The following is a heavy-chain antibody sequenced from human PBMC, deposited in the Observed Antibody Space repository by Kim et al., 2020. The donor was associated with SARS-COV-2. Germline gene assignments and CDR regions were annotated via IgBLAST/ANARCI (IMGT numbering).Heavy chain of an antibody. Sequence: SVKVSCKASGGTFSSYAISWVRQAPGQGLEWMGGIIPIFGTANYAQKFQGRVTITADESTSTAYMELSSLRSEDTAVYYCASLHLTTVDTPIDYWGQGTLVTVSS. CDR2: IIPIFGTA. D-gene: IGHD4-17*01. V-gene: IGHV1-69*13. CDR3: ASLHLTTVDTPIDY. CDR1: GGTFSSYA. J-gene: IGHJ4*02.